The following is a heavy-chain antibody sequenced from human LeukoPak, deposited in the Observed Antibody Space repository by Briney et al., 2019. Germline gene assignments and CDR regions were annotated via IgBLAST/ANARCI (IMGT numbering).Heavy chain of an antibody. CDR3: ARGGGRSYSDAFDI. J-gene: IGHJ3*02. D-gene: IGHD1-26*01. V-gene: IGHV3-48*02. Sequence: GGSLRLSCAASGLTFSSSNMHWVRQAPGKGQEWVSFMSGTSTATQYADSVKGRFTISRDIGRKALYLQMNSLGDEDTAVYYCARGGGRSYSDAFDIWGQGTVVTVSS. CDR2: MSGTSTAT. CDR1: GLTFSSSN.